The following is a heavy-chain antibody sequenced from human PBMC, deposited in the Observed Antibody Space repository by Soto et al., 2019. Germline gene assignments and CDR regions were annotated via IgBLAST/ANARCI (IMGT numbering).Heavy chain of an antibody. J-gene: IGHJ4*02. D-gene: IGHD5-12*01. CDR3: AKDPGVVAIHYFDY. CDR2: IGSTGVST. V-gene: IGHV3-23*01. Sequence: EVQVLESGGGLVQPGGSLRLSCAASGFIFSSYAMNWVRQAPGKGLEWVSGIGSTGVSTYYADSVKGRFTISRDNSKNMLYRHMDRLRAEDTAVYYCAKDPGVVAIHYFDYWGQGTLVTVSS. CDR1: GFIFSSYA.